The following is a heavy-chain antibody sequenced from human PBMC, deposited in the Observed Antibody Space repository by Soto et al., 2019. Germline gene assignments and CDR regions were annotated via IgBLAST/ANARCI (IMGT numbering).Heavy chain of an antibody. Sequence: QVQLQESGPGLVKPSQTLSLTCTVSGGSISSGGYYWSWIRQHPGKGLEWIGYIYYSGSTYYNPALKSRVTISVDSSKNQFSLKLSSVTAADTAVYYCARGRTSSPTPGDYWGQGTLVTVSS. CDR3: ARGRTSSPTPGDY. CDR2: IYYSGST. D-gene: IGHD2-2*01. CDR1: GGSISSGGYY. V-gene: IGHV4-31*03. J-gene: IGHJ4*02.